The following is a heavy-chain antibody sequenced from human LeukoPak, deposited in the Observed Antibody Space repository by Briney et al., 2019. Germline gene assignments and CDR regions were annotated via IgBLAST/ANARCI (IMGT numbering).Heavy chain of an antibody. V-gene: IGHV4-59*08. J-gene: IGHJ4*02. CDR3: ARRRLAQFSRDYGYDY. CDR1: GGSVSSYF. D-gene: IGHD4-17*01. Sequence: SETLSLTCTVSGGSVSSYFWSWTRQPPGKGLEWIGYIYYSGSTNYNPSLKSPVTISVDTSKNQFSLKLSSVTAADTAVYYCARRRLAQFSRDYGYDYWGQGTLVTVSS. CDR2: IYYSGST.